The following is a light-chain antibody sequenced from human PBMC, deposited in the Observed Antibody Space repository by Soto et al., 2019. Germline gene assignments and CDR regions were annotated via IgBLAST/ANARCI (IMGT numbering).Light chain of an antibody. CDR3: QQYDNLPYT. CDR2: DAS. V-gene: IGKV1-33*01. J-gene: IGKJ2*01. Sequence: DIQMTQSPSSLSASVGDRVTITCQSSQDMSNYLNWYQQKPGKAPKLLIYDASNLETGVPARFSGSGSGTDFTFTISSLQPEDIATYYCQQYDNLPYTFCQGTKRQIK. CDR1: QDMSNY.